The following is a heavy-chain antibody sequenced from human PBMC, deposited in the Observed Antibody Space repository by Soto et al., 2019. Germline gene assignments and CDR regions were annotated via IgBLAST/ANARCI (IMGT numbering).Heavy chain of an antibody. CDR1: GGSFSGYY. CDR3: ARKQNRYWGSYRYVLGWFDP. J-gene: IGHJ5*02. D-gene: IGHD3-16*02. V-gene: IGHV4-34*01. CDR2: INHSGST. Sequence: QVQLQQWGAGLLKPSETLSLTCAVYGGSFSGYYWSWIRQPPGKGLEWIGEINHSGSTNYNPSRKSRGAISVDTSKNQVSLKLSCVTAADTAVYYCARKQNRYWGSYRYVLGWFDPWGQGTLVTVSS.